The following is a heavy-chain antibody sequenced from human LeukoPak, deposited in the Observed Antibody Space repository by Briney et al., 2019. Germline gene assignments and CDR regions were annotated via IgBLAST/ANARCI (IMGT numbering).Heavy chain of an antibody. V-gene: IGHV3-21*01. D-gene: IGHD3-22*01. CDR2: ISSSSSYI. CDR3: ARAPRKYCYDSSGFLDYWYFDL. CDR1: GFTFSSYS. J-gene: IGHJ2*01. Sequence: PGGSLRLSCAASGFTFSSYSMNWVRQAPGKGLEWVSSISSSSSYIYYADSVKGRFTISRDNAKNSLYLQMNSLRAEDTAVYYCARAPRKYCYDSSGFLDYWYFDLWGRGTLVTVSS.